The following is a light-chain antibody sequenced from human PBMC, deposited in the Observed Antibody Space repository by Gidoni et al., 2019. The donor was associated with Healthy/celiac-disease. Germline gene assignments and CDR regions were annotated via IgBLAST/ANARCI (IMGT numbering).Light chain of an antibody. J-gene: IGKJ2*01. CDR1: QSISSY. V-gene: IGKV1-39*01. CDR3: QQSYSTPYT. CDR2: APS. Sequence: DIQMTQSPSSLSASVGDRVTITCRASQSISSYLNWYQQKPGKAPKLLIYAPSSLQSGVPSRFSGSGSGTDFTLTISSLQPEDFATYYCQQSYSTPYTFXQXTKLXIK.